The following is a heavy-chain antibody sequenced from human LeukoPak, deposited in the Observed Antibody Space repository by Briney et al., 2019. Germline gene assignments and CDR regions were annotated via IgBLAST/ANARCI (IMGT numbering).Heavy chain of an antibody. CDR3: AQGDSYYASLLAV. Sequence: GGSLRLSCAASGFTLRSYALTWVRQAPGKALEWVSAIPGLGAKTYYADSVKGRFTISRDNSRNTLYLQMNSIRVEDTAVYYCAQGDSYYASLLAVWGQGTMVTVSS. D-gene: IGHD2-21*01. CDR1: GFTLRSYA. V-gene: IGHV3-23*01. J-gene: IGHJ3*01. CDR2: IPGLGAKT.